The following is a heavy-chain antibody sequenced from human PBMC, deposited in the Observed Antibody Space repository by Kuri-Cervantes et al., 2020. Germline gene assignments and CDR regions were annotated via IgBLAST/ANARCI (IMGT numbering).Heavy chain of an antibody. J-gene: IGHJ5*02. V-gene: IGHV4-38-2*01. Sequence: ESLKISCAASGFIFSSYTINWVRQAPGKGLEWIGSIYHSGSTYYNPSLKSRVTISVDTSKNQFSLKLSSVTAADTAVYYCAKHLVQGVIQIFGWFDPWGQGTLVTVSS. CDR3: AKHLVQGVIQIFGWFDP. CDR1: GFIFSSYT. D-gene: IGHD3-10*01. CDR2: IYHSGST.